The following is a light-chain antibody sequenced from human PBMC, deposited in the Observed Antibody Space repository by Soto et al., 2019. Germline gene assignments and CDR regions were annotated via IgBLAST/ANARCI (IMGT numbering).Light chain of an antibody. Sequence: QSVLGQRAPGGGAPGQKGVIAGSGSRSRIWGNFMNWDPPVPGDLPKLPIFGDNKPPSGISDRFSFATSRXSATLGITGFQTGDEADYYCGSWDSSLSAYVFGTGTKVTVL. CDR1: RSRIWGNF. V-gene: IGLV1-51*01. CDR3: GSWDSSLSAYV. CDR2: GDN. J-gene: IGLJ1*01.